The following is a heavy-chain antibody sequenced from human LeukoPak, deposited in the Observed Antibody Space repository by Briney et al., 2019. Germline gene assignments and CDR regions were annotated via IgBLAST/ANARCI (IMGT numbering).Heavy chain of an antibody. D-gene: IGHD3-22*01. V-gene: IGHV1-18*01. J-gene: IGHJ5*02. CDR3: ATWYYYDSSGYYYA. Sequence: ASVKVSCKASGYTFTSYGISWVRQAPGQGLEWMGWISAYNGNTNYAQKLQGRVTMTTDTSTSTAYMELRSLRSDDTAVYYCATWYYYDSSGYYYAWGQGTLVTVSS. CDR1: GYTFTSYG. CDR2: ISAYNGNT.